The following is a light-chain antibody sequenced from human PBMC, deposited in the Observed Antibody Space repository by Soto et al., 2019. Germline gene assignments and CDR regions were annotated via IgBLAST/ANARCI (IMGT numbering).Light chain of an antibody. V-gene: IGLV2-8*01. CDR1: SSDIGVYNY. CDR2: EVS. J-gene: IGLJ1*01. Sequence: QPVLTQPPSASGSPGQSVTISCTGTSSDIGVYNYVSWYQQHPGKAPKLMLYEVSKRPSGVPDRFSGSKSGNTASLTVSGLQAEDEADYYCSSYAGSNNLYVFGTGTKLTVL. CDR3: SSYAGSNNLYV.